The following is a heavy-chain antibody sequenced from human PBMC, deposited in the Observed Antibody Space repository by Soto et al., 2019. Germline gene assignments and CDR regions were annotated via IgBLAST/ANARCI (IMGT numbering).Heavy chain of an antibody. CDR2: IYYSGST. CDR3: ARGGLGYCSGGSCYSAYVSRYCYGMDV. D-gene: IGHD2-15*01. CDR1: GASFSGYY. Sequence: SETLSLTCAVYGASFSGYYWSWIRQPPGKGLEWIGYIYYSGSTNYNPSLKSRVTISVDTSKNQFSLKLSSVTAADTAVYYCARGGLGYCSGGSCYSAYVSRYCYGMDVWGQGTTLTVS. J-gene: IGHJ6*02. V-gene: IGHV4-59*12.